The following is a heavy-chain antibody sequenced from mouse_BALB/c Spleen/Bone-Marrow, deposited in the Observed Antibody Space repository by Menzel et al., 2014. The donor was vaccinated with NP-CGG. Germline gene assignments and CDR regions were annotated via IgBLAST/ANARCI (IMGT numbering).Heavy chain of an antibody. Sequence: EVKLVESGGGLVKPGGSLKLSCAASGFAFSSYDMSWVRQTPEKRLEWVAYISSGGGSTYYPDTVKGRLTTSRDNAKNTLYLQMSSLKSEDTAMYYCARHEDGYYDAMDYWGQGTSVTVSS. CDR3: ARHEDGYYDAMDY. J-gene: IGHJ4*01. V-gene: IGHV5-12-1*01. CDR2: ISSGGGST. CDR1: GFAFSSYD. D-gene: IGHD2-3*01.